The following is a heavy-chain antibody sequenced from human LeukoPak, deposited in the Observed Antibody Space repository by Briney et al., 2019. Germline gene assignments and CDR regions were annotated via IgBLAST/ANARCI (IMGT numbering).Heavy chain of an antibody. CDR3: ARDATPDIAVAGQFDP. CDR1: GFTFSSYS. Sequence: GGSLRVSCAASGFTFSSYSMNSVRQAPGEGLEWVSSISSSSSYIYYADSVKGRFTTSTDNANNSLYLQMNSLRAEDTAVYYYARDATPDIAVAGQFDPWGQGTLVTVSS. CDR2: ISSSSSYI. D-gene: IGHD6-19*01. V-gene: IGHV3-21*01. J-gene: IGHJ5*02.